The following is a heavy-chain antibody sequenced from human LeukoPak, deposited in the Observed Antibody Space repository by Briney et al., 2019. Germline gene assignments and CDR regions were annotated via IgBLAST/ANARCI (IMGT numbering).Heavy chain of an antibody. V-gene: IGHV1-24*01. J-gene: IGHJ5*02. Sequence: ASVKVSCKVSGYTLTELSMHRVRQAPGKGLEWMGGFDPEDGETIYAQKFQGRVTMTEDTSTDTAYMELSSLRSEDTAVYYCATTPAAPWSSNWFDPRGQGTLVTVSS. D-gene: IGHD2-2*01. CDR3: ATTPAAPWSSNWFDP. CDR1: GYTLTELS. CDR2: FDPEDGET.